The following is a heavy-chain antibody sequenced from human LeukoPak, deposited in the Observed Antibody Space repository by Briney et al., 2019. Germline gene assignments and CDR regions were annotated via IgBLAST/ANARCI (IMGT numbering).Heavy chain of an antibody. Sequence: PSETLSLTCAVYGGSFSGYYWSWIRQPPGKGLEWIGYIYYSGSTNYNPSLKSRVTISVDTSKNQFSLKLSPVTAADTAVYYCARSLSSGYYTPFDYWGQGTLVTVSS. D-gene: IGHD3-22*01. J-gene: IGHJ4*02. CDR3: ARSLSSGYYTPFDY. CDR1: GGSFSGYY. CDR2: IYYSGST. V-gene: IGHV4-59*01.